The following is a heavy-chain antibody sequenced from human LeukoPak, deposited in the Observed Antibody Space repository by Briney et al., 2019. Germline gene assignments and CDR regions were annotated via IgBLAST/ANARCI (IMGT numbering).Heavy chain of an antibody. CDR3: AKVYYSNYYYYGMDV. Sequence: GGSLRLSCAASGFTFSSYAMSWVRQAPGKGLEWVSAISGSGGSTYYADSVKARFTISRDNSKNTLYLQMNSLRAEDTAVYYCAKVYYSNYYYYGMDVWGQGTTVTVSS. D-gene: IGHD4-11*01. CDR2: ISGSGGST. J-gene: IGHJ6*02. V-gene: IGHV3-23*01. CDR1: GFTFSSYA.